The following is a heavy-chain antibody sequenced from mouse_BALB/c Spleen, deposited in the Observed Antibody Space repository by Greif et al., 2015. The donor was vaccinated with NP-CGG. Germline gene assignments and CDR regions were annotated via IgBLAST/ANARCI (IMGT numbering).Heavy chain of an antibody. V-gene: IGHV1S81*02. CDR3: TRGRRRDFDF. CDR2: INPSNGGA. CDR1: GYTFMSYY. J-gene: IGHJ2*01. D-gene: IGHD1-2*01. Sequence: QVQLQQSGAEQVKPGASVKLSCKASGYTFMSYYMYWVKQRPGQGLEWIGEINPSNGGANLNEKFKSKATLTVDKSSSTAYMQLSSLTSEDSAVYFCTRGRRRDFDFWGQGTTLTVSS.